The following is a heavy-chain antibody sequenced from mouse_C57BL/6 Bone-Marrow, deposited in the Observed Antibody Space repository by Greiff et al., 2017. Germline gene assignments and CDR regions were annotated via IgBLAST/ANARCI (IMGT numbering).Heavy chain of an antibody. J-gene: IGHJ4*01. V-gene: IGHV2-2*01. Sequence: VQRVESGPGLVQPSQSLSITCTVSGFSLTSYGVHWVRQSPGKGLEWLGVIWSGGSTDYNAAFISRLSISKDNSTSQVFFKMNSLQADDTAIYYCARGMTAMDYWGQGTSVTVSS. CDR2: IWSGGST. CDR3: ARGMTAMDY. CDR1: GFSLTSYG.